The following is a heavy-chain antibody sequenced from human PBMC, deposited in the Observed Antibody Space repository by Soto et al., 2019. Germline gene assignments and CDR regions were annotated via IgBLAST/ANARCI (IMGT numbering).Heavy chain of an antibody. CDR2: IIPIFGTA. Sequence: ASVKVSCKASGGTFSSYAISWVRQAPGQGLEWMGGIIPIFGTANYAQKFQGRVTITADESTSTAYMELSSLRSEDTAVYYCARVESSSWSDYYYYGMDVWGQGTTVTVS. CDR3: ARVESSSWSDYYYYGMDV. J-gene: IGHJ6*02. V-gene: IGHV1-69*13. CDR1: GGTFSSYA. D-gene: IGHD6-13*01.